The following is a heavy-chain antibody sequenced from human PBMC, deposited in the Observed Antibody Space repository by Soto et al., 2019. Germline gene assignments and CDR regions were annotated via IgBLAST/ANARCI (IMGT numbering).Heavy chain of an antibody. CDR2: IRGNGDPP. Sequence: GGALRRSCSASGFTFSSYAMHWVRQAPGKGLEYVSGIRGNGDPPFYADSVKGRFTISRDNSKNTLYLQMSSLSADDTAVYYCVKSRGGNNFDFFDWGQGALVTVSS. J-gene: IGHJ4*02. CDR3: VKSRGGNNFDFFD. CDR1: GFTFSSYA. V-gene: IGHV3-64D*06. D-gene: IGHD5-12*01.